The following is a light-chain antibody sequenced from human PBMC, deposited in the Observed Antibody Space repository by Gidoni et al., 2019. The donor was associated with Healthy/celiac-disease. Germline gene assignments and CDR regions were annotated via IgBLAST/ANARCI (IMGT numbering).Light chain of an antibody. J-gene: IGLJ2*01. CDR2: EVS. V-gene: IGLV2-23*02. CDR1: SSDVGSYNL. Sequence: HSAPTHPASVSRSPGQSITISCTGTSSDVGSYNLVSWYQQHPGKAPKLMIYEVSKRPSGVSNRFSGSKSGNTASLTISGLQAEDEADYYCCSYAGSSTLVFGGGTKLTVL. CDR3: CSYAGSSTLV.